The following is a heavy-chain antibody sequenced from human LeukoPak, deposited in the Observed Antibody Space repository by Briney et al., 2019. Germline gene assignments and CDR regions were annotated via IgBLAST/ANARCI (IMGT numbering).Heavy chain of an antibody. D-gene: IGHD6-6*01. CDR2: INPDRGDS. CDR1: GYTFTSYA. J-gene: IGHJ3*02. V-gene: IGHV1-2*02. Sequence: ASVKVSCKASGYTFTSYAMHWVRQAPGQRLEWMGWINPDRGDSNFEQKFQGRISMTRDTPISTAYLELSSLTSDDTALYYCARPYSRSSIDGFDIWGQGTMVTVSS. CDR3: ARPYSRSSIDGFDI.